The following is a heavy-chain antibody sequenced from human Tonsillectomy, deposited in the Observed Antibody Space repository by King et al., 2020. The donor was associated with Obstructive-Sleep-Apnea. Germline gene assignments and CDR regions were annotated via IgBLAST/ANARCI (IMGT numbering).Heavy chain of an antibody. Sequence: VQLVESGGGLVQPGGSLRVSCAASGFNLGSYWMSWVRQAPGKGLEWVANIREDGSDKYYVDSVKGRFTVSRDDAKNSLYLQMNSLRVEDTALYYCARIGVRGGTRGWTGFDYWGQGSLVTVSS. V-gene: IGHV3-7*03. CDR3: ARIGVRGGTRGWTGFDY. D-gene: IGHD6-19*01. J-gene: IGHJ4*02. CDR1: GFNLGSYW. CDR2: IREDGSDK.